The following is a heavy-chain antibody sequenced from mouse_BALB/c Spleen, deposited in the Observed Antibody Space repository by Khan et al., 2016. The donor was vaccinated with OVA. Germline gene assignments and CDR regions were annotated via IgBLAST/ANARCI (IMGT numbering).Heavy chain of an antibody. V-gene: IGHV2-9*02. CDR2: IWAGGST. D-gene: IGHD1-1*01. CDR3: ARAFYSSAWFAY. Sequence: QVQLKESGPGLVAPSQTLSITCTVSGFSLTSYGVHWVRQPPGKGLEWLGVIWAGGSTNHNSALMSRLSISKDNSTSQVFLKMNSLQTDDTAMYYGARAFYSSAWFAYWGQGTLVTVSA. J-gene: IGHJ3*01. CDR1: GFSLTSYG.